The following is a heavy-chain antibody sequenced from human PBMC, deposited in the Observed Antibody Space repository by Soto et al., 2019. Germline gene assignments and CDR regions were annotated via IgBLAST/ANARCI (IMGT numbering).Heavy chain of an antibody. Sequence: ASVKVSCKASGYTFSNYGISWVRQAPGQGLEWMGWISGYNGLTAYAQNVQGRVTMTIDTPTRTVFMELTSLRSNDTAVYYCARDEGIRGFDSWG. CDR3: ARDEGIRGFDS. V-gene: IGHV1-18*04. J-gene: IGHJ5*01. D-gene: IGHD2-21*01. CDR2: ISGYNGLT. CDR1: GYTFSNYG.